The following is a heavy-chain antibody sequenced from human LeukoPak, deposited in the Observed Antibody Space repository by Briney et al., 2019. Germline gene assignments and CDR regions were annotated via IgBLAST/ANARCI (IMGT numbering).Heavy chain of an antibody. CDR3: TRNSGWYGVS. J-gene: IGHJ4*02. V-gene: IGHV4-38-2*02. CDR1: GYSISSGYF. CDR2: FYHSGIT. Sequence: SETLSLTCTVSGYSISSGYFWGWIRQPPGKGLEWIGSFYHSGITYYNPSLKSRVTISVEMSKNQFSLNLMSVTAADTAVYYCTRNSGWYGVSWGQGTLVTVSS. D-gene: IGHD6-19*01.